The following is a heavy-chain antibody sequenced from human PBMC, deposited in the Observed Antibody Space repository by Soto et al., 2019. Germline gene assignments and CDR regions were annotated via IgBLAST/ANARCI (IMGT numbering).Heavy chain of an antibody. CDR3: AKDKPGTTSFDY. CDR2: ISDSGDTT. V-gene: IGHV3-23*01. J-gene: IGHJ4*02. CDR1: GFTISNYA. D-gene: IGHD1-1*01. Sequence: GGSLRLSCAASGFTISNYAMYWVRQAPGKGLEWVSAISDSGDTTHYADSVKGRFTISRDTSKNTLYLQMNTLRAEDTAVYYCAKDKPGTTSFDYWGQGTPVTVSS.